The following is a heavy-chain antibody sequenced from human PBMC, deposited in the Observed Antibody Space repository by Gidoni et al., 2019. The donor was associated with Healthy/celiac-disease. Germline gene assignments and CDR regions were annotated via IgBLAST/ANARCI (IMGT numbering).Heavy chain of an antibody. Sequence: EVQLVESGGGLVKHGGSLSLSCAASGFTFSSYSMNWVRQASGKGLGWVSSISSSSSYIYYADSVKGRFTISRDNAKNSLYLQMNSLRAEDTAVYYCARVVYRKYFDYWGQGTLVTVSS. CDR1: GFTFSSYS. D-gene: IGHD4-4*01. J-gene: IGHJ4*02. V-gene: IGHV3-21*01. CDR3: ARVVYRKYFDY. CDR2: ISSSSSYI.